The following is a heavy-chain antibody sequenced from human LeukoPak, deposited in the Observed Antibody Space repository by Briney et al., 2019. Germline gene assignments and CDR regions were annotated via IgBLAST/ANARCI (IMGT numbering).Heavy chain of an antibody. D-gene: IGHD3-16*01. CDR2: VYSTGHT. CDR3: IDY. CDR1: GDSLYY. J-gene: IGHJ4*02. V-gene: IGHV4-39*01. Sequence: PSETLSLTCTVSGDSLYYWGWIRQPPGKGLEWIGSVYSTGHTNYNLSLKSRVTMSIDTSKNQLSLKLTSDCARHHTSSKPIDYWGQGTLVTVSS.